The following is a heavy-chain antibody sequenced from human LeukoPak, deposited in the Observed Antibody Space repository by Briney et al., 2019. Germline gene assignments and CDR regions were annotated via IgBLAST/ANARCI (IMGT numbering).Heavy chain of an antibody. CDR1: GFTFSSYG. CDR2: ISYDGSNK. J-gene: IGHJ4*02. D-gene: IGHD3-22*01. CDR3: AKGRYHDSRGYYSPEDFDY. Sequence: GRSLRLPCAASGFTFSSYGMHWVRQAPGKGLEWVAVISYDGSNKGYADSVKGLFTLSRDNSKNTLYLHMNSLRAEDTAVYYCAKGRYHDSRGYYSPEDFDYWGQGSLVTVSS. V-gene: IGHV3-30*18.